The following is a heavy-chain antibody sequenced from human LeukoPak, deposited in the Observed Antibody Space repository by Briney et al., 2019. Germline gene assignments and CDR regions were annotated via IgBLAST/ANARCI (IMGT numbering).Heavy chain of an antibody. D-gene: IGHD1-26*01. CDR2: VPLAGQP. Sequence: SGTLSLTCYVSGGSISNTNWWSWVRQPPGQGLDWIGQVPLAGQPNYNPPLNGRLTMSLDESSNQLSLQLTSVTAAATAIYYCSRESGAFCPFGYWGQGTLVIVPS. CDR1: GGSISNTNW. CDR3: SRESGAFCPFGY. V-gene: IGHV4-4*02. J-gene: IGHJ4*02.